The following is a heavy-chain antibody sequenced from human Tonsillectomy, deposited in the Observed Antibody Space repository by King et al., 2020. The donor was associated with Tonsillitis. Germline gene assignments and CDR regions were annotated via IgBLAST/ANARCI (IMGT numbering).Heavy chain of an antibody. CDR1: GFTFTNYW. CDR2: IKQDGSEK. D-gene: IGHD5-24*01. J-gene: IGHJ4*02. CDR3: ARDGEIEMDTIYYFDY. Sequence: VQLVESGGGLVQPGGSLRLSCAASGFTFTNYWMSWVRQAPGRGLEWVASIKQDGSEKDYVDSVKGRFTISRDNDKNSLYLQMNSLRADDTAVYYCARDGEIEMDTIYYFDYWGQGTLVTVSS. V-gene: IGHV3-7*03.